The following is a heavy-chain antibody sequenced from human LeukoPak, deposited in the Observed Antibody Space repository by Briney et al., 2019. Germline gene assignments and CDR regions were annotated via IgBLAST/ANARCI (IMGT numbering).Heavy chain of an antibody. CDR3: ARDWTRYYDSSGEFDY. J-gene: IGHJ4*02. V-gene: IGHV3-9*01. CDR2: ISWNSGSI. Sequence: GGSLRLSCAASGFTFDDYAMHWVRQAPGKGLEWVSGISWNSGSIGYADSVKGRFTISRDNAKNSLYLQMNSLRAEDTAVYYCARDWTRYYDSSGEFDYWGQGTLVTVSS. D-gene: IGHD3-22*01. CDR1: GFTFDDYA.